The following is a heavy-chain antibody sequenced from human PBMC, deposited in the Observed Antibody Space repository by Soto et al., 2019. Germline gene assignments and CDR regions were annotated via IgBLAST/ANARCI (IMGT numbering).Heavy chain of an antibody. CDR2: IGRSVTSM. CDR1: GFTFSSYE. J-gene: IGHJ4*02. CDR3: ASGQHESLGY. V-gene: IGHV3-48*03. Sequence: EVHLVESGGNLVQPGGSLRLSCEVSGFTFSSYEMNWLRQAPGKGLEWISFIGRSVTSMSYADSVKGRFTVSRDNAKNSLYLEMNSLRAEDTALYYCASGQHESLGYWGQGTLVTVSS.